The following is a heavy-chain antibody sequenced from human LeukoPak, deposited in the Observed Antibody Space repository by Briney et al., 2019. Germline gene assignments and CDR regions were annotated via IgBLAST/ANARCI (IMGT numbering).Heavy chain of an antibody. CDR1: GFSFSSAW. CDR3: TARSKGWSSQGLDI. V-gene: IGHV3-15*01. D-gene: IGHD6-19*01. J-gene: IGHJ6*02. CDR2: IKSNADGGAT. Sequence: KPRGSLSLSSDASGFSFSSAWMSWVSQPPGKGLEWVARIKSNADGGATDYSAPVKGRFIMSRDNTKNTVDLQMNSLTTEDTAVYYCTARSKGWSSQGLDIWGQGPSLTVSS.